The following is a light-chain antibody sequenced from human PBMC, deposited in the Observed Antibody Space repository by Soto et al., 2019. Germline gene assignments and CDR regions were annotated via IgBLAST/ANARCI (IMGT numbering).Light chain of an antibody. CDR3: QQYNSYSRT. CDR1: QRISSW. V-gene: IGKV1-5*03. J-gene: IGKJ1*01. CDR2: KAS. Sequence: DIQMTQSPSTLSASVGDRVTITCRASQRISSWLAWYQQKPGKAPKLLIYKASSLESGVPSRFSGSGSGTEFTLTISSLQPDDFATYYCQQYNSYSRTFGQGTKVKIK.